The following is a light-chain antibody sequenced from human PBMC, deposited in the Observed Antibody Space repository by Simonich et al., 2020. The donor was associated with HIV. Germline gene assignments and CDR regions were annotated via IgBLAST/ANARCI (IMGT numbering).Light chain of an antibody. Sequence: DIVMTQSPDSMAVSLGERATINCKSSQSVLSSYNNKNSLVWYQQKPGQPPNLLIYWASTRESGVPDLFSGSGSGTDFTLTISSLQAEDVAVYYCQQYYSIPLTFGGGTKVEIK. CDR2: WAS. CDR3: QQYYSIPLT. CDR1: QSVLSSYNNKNS. V-gene: IGKV4-1*01. J-gene: IGKJ4*01.